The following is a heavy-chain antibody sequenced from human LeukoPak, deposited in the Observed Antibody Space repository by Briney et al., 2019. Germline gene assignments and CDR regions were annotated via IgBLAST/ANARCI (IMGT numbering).Heavy chain of an antibody. CDR3: AKDYYYDSSGYSDY. CDR1: GFTFSSSA. D-gene: IGHD3-22*01. Sequence: GSLRLSCTVSGFTFSSSAMTWVRQAPGKGLQWVSAISGSGGSTFYADSVKGRFTISRDNSKNTLSLQMNSLRAEDTAVYYCAKDYYYDSSGYSDYWGQGTLVTVSS. CDR2: ISGSGGST. J-gene: IGHJ4*02. V-gene: IGHV3-23*01.